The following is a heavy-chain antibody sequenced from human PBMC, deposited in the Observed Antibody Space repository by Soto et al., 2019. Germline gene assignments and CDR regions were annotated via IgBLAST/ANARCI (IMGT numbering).Heavy chain of an antibody. CDR3: AKGLDSSGWYGVDAFDI. Sequence: PGGPLRLWCTASEVTVISNCLTWIRKAQGKGLKWVSVLYPDGRAYYADSVKGRFTISRDNSKSSLYLQMNSLRAEDTAVYYCAKGLDSSGWYGVDAFDIWGQGTMVTVSS. CDR1: EVTVISNC. D-gene: IGHD6-13*01. J-gene: IGHJ3*02. CDR2: LYPDGRA. V-gene: IGHV3-53*01.